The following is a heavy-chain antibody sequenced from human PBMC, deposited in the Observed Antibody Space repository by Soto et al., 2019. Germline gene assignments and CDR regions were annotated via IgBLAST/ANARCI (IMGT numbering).Heavy chain of an antibody. J-gene: IGHJ4*02. Sequence: PGGSLRLSCAASGFTFSSYAMSWVRQAPGKGLEWVSAISGSGGSTYYADSVKGRFTISRDNSKNTLYLQMNSLRAEDTAVYYCARALRITMMAFDYWGQGTLVTVSS. CDR2: ISGSGGST. D-gene: IGHD3-22*01. CDR3: ARALRITMMAFDY. V-gene: IGHV3-23*01. CDR1: GFTFSSYA.